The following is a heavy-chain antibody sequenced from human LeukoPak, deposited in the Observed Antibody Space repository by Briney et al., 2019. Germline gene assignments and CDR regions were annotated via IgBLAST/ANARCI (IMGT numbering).Heavy chain of an antibody. V-gene: IGHV3-20*04. Sequence: GGSLRLSCTASGFTFDDYCMSWVRQAPGKGLEWVSGINWNGGSTGYADSVKGRFTISRDNAKNSLYLQMNSLRAEDTALYYCAREQWLAQKDYWGRGTLVTVSS. CDR1: GFTFDDYC. D-gene: IGHD6-19*01. CDR2: INWNGGST. CDR3: AREQWLAQKDY. J-gene: IGHJ4*02.